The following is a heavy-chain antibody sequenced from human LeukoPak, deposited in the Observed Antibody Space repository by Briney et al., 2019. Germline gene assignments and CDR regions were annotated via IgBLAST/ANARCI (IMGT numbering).Heavy chain of an antibody. V-gene: IGHV4-59*01. CDR1: GGSISSYY. Sequence: SETLSLTCTVSGGSISSYYWSWIRQPPGKGLEWIGYIYYSGGTNYNPSLKSRVTISVDTSKNQFSLKLSSVTAADTAVYYCARGPAYYYDSSGYYDYWGQGTLVTVSS. D-gene: IGHD3-22*01. J-gene: IGHJ4*02. CDR3: ARGPAYYYDSSGYYDY. CDR2: IYYSGGT.